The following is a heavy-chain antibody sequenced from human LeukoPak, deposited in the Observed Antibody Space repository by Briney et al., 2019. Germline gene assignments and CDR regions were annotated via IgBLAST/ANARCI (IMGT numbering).Heavy chain of an antibody. D-gene: IGHD3-22*01. Sequence: GALRLSCAASGFTFSSYAMSWVRQAPGKGLEWVSAISGSGGSTYYADSVKGRFTISRDNSKNTLYLQMNSLRAEDTAVYYCAKDEGSSGPSDYWGQGTLVTVSS. CDR3: AKDEGSSGPSDY. CDR2: ISGSGGST. J-gene: IGHJ4*02. CDR1: GFTFSSYA. V-gene: IGHV3-23*01.